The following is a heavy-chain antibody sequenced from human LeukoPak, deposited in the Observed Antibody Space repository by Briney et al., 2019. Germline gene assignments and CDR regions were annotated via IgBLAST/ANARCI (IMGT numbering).Heavy chain of an antibody. CDR2: ITGSGTGT. CDR1: GFTFSNYA. D-gene: IGHD1-1*01. Sequence: GGSLRLSCAASGFTFSNYAMSWVRQAPGKGLEWVSAITGSGTGTYYADSVKGRFTISRDNSKNTLYLQMNSLRAEDTAVYYCAKVPVPQLANWFDPWGQGTLVTVSS. V-gene: IGHV3-23*01. CDR3: AKVPVPQLANWFDP. J-gene: IGHJ5*02.